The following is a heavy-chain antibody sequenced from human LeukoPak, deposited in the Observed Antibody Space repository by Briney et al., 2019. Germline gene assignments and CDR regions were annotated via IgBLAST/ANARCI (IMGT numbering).Heavy chain of an antibody. CDR3: AGALRIQLWSPFDY. CDR1: GYTFTSYA. CDR2: INAGNGNT. J-gene: IGHJ4*02. D-gene: IGHD5-18*01. Sequence: ASVKVSCKASGYTFTSYAMHWVRQAPGQRLEWMGWINAGNGNTKYSQKFQGRVTITRDTSASTAYMELSSLRSEDTAVYYCAGALRIQLWSPFDYWGQGTLVTVSS. V-gene: IGHV1-3*01.